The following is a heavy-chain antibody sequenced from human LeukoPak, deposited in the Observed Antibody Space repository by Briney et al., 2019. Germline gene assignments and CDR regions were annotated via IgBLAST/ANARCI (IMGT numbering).Heavy chain of an antibody. J-gene: IGHJ3*02. CDR1: GFTFSSYL. CDR2: IKQDGSEK. Sequence: PGGSLRLSCAASGFTFSSYLMSWVRQAPGKGLEWVANIKQDGSEKYYVDAVKGRFTISRDNAKNSLYLQMNSLRAEDTAVYYCASLNSSSWDAFDIWGQGTMVTVSS. CDR3: ASLNSSSWDAFDI. D-gene: IGHD6-13*01. V-gene: IGHV3-7*01.